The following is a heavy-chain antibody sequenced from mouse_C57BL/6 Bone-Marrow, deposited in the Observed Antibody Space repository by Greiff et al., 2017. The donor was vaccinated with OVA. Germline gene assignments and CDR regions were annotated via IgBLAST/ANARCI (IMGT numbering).Heavy chain of an antibody. CDR1: GYTFTDYY. D-gene: IGHD1-1*01. J-gene: IGHJ1*03. Sequence: EVQLQQSGPELVKPGASVKISCKASGYTFTDYYMNWVKQSHGKSLEWIGDINPNNGGTSYNQKFKGKATLTVDKSSSTAYMERRSLTSEDSAVYDCASSATVVDWYFDVWGTGTTVTVSS. CDR3: ASSATVVDWYFDV. V-gene: IGHV1-26*01. CDR2: INPNNGGT.